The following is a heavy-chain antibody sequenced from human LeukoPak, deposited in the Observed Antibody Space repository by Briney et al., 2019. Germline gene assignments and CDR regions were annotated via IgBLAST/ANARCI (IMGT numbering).Heavy chain of an antibody. CDR1: GFTFDDYA. D-gene: IGHD3-10*01. J-gene: IGHJ3*02. CDR3: AKDMRQDYYGSGSYRPDAFDI. CDR2: ISWNSGSI. V-gene: IGHV3-9*01. Sequence: PGGSLRLSCAASGFTFDDYAMHWVRQAPGKGLEWVSGISWNSGSIGYADSVKGRFTISRDNAKNSLYLQMNSLRAEDTALYYCAKDMRQDYYGSGSYRPDAFDIWGQGTMVTVSS.